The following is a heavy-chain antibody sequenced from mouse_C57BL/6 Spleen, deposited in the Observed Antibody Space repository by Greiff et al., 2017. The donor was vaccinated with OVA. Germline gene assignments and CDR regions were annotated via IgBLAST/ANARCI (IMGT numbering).Heavy chain of an antibody. CDR1: GFTFTPSV. D-gene: IGHD1-1*01. J-gene: IGHJ3*01. V-gene: IGHV5-17*01. Sequence: EVQLVESGGGLVKPGGSLKRGVAASGFTFTPSVMHWVRQAPEKGLEWVAYISSGSSTIYYADTVKGRFTISRDNAKNTLFLQMTSLRSEDTAMYYCAVGSSPWFAYWGQGTLVTVSA. CDR3: AVGSSPWFAY. CDR2: ISSGSSTI.